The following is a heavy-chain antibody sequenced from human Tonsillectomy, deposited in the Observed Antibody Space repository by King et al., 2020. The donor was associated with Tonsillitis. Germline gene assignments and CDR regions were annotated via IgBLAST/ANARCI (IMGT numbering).Heavy chain of an antibody. D-gene: IGHD3-16*01. CDR1: GGSISSYY. J-gene: IGHJ3*02. Sequence: QLQESGPGLVKPSETLSLTCTVSGGSISSYYWSWIRQPAGKGLEWIGRIYTSGSTNYNPSLKSRVTMSVDTSKNQFSLKLRSVTAADTAVYYCARDRGYDYVWGSYTQTPDAFDIWGQGTMVTVSS. V-gene: IGHV4-4*07. CDR2: IYTSGST. CDR3: ARDRGYDYVWGSYTQTPDAFDI.